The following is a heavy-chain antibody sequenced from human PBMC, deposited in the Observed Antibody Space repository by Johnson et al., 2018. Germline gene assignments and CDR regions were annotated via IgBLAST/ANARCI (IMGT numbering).Heavy chain of an antibody. CDR2: IKRDGSET. CDR3: STSSGAPGNY. Sequence: VQLVESGGGLVQPGGSLRLSCAASGFTFSTSWMAWVRQAPGKGLEWVANIKRDGSETHWVDSVKGRFTISSDNAKNSLYLQMSSLRVNETAVYYCSTSSGAPGNYWGQGTLVTVSS. V-gene: IGHV3-7*01. CDR1: GFTFSTSW. D-gene: IGHD3-16*02. J-gene: IGHJ4*02.